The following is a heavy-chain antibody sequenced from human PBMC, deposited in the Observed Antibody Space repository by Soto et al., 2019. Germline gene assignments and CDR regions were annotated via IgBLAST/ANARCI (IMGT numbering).Heavy chain of an antibody. V-gene: IGHV5-10-1*01. CDR3: ARRLDYSTGWYGGAFDI. Sequence: PGESLKISCKGSGYSFTSYWISWVRQMPGKGLEWMGRIDPSDSYTNYSPSFQGHVTISADKSISTAYLQWSSLKASDTAMYYCARRLDYSTGWYGGAFDIWGQGTMVTVSS. CDR2: IDPSDSYT. J-gene: IGHJ3*02. D-gene: IGHD6-19*01. CDR1: GYSFTSYW.